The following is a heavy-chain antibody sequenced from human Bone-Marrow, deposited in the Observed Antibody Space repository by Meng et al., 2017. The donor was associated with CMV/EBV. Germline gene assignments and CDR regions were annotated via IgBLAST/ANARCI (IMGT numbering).Heavy chain of an antibody. CDR2: IGTAGDT. CDR1: GFTFSSYD. CDR3: AREWGLRQQLGYFDC. D-gene: IGHD6-13*01. Sequence: GESLKISCAACGFTFSSYDMHWVRQATGKGLEWVSAIGTAGDTYYPGSVKGQFTISRDNAKNSLYLQMNSLRAEDTAVYYCAREWGLRQQLGYFDCWGQGTLVTVSS. J-gene: IGHJ4*02. V-gene: IGHV3-13*03.